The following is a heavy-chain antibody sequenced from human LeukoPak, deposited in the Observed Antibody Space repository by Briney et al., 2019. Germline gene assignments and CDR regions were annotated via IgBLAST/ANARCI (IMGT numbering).Heavy chain of an antibody. Sequence: PSETLSLTCTVSGGSISSGGYYWSWIRQPPGKGLEWIGEINHSGSTNYNPSLRSRVTISVDTSKNQFSLKLSFVTAADTAVYYCARAKITDFWSGYYYYFDYWGQGTLVTVSS. CDR2: INHSGST. CDR1: GGSISSGGYY. D-gene: IGHD3-3*01. J-gene: IGHJ4*02. V-gene: IGHV4-39*07. CDR3: ARAKITDFWSGYYYYFDY.